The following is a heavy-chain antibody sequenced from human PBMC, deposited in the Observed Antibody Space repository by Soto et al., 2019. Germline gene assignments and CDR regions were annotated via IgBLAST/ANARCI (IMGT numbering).Heavy chain of an antibody. J-gene: IGHJ6*02. D-gene: IGHD3-10*01. V-gene: IGHV4-34*01. CDR1: GGSFSGYY. Sequence: SETLSLTCAVYGGSFSGYYWSWIRQPPGNGLEWIGEINHSGSTNYNPSLKSRVTISVDTSKNQFSLKLSSVTAADTAVYYCARGGKRYYYGSGSYYYYYGMDVWGQGTTVTVSS. CDR2: INHSGST. CDR3: ARGGKRYYYGSGSYYYYYGMDV.